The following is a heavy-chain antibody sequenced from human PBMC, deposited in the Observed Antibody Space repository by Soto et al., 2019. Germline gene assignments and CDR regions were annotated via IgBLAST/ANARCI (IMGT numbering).Heavy chain of an antibody. J-gene: IGHJ1*01. V-gene: IGHV3-48*02. CDR1: GFTFSSYS. CDR2: ISSSGSTI. D-gene: IGHD2-2*01. CDR3: ALYPDQAHFSAAEYSHR. Sequence: PGGSLRLSCAVSGFTFSSYSMNWVRQAPGKGLEWVSDISSSGSTIYYADSVKGRFTISRDNAKNSLYLQMNSLRDEDTAVYYCALYPDQAHFSAAEYSHRLGQGDLVHGPS.